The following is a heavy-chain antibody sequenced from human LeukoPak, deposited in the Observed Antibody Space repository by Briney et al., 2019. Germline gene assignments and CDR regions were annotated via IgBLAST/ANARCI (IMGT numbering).Heavy chain of an antibody. J-gene: IGHJ4*02. CDR1: GGSISSGSYY. V-gene: IGHV4-61*02. D-gene: IGHD4-17*01. CDR3: ARHGDYLGYFDY. Sequence: PSQTLSLTCTVSGGSISSGSYYWSWIRQPAGKGLEWIGRIYTSGSTNYNPSLKSRVTISVDTSKNQFSLKLSSVTAADTAVYYCARHGDYLGYFDYWGQGTLVTVSS. CDR2: IYTSGST.